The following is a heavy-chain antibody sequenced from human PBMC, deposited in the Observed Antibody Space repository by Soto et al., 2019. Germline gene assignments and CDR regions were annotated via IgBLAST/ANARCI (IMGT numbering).Heavy chain of an antibody. Sequence: GGSLRLSCAASGFTFSNAWMIWVRQAPGKGLEWVGRIKSKTDGGTTDYAAPVKGRFTISRDDSKNTLYLQMNSLKTEDTAVYYCTTDDYYDSSGLGDYWGQGTLVTVSS. CDR2: IKSKTDGGTT. CDR1: GFTFSNAW. D-gene: IGHD3-22*01. V-gene: IGHV3-15*01. J-gene: IGHJ4*02. CDR3: TTDDYYDSSGLGDY.